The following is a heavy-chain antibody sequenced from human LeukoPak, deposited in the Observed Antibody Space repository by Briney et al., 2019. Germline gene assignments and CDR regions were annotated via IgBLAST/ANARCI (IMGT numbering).Heavy chain of an antibody. V-gene: IGHV4-34*01. CDR2: INHSGST. J-gene: IGHJ6*03. D-gene: IGHD5-18*01. CDR1: GGSFSGYY. Sequence: SETLSLTCAVYGGSFSGYYWSWIRQPPGKGLEWIGEINHSGSTNYSPSLKSRVTISVDTSKNQFSLKLSSVTAADTAVYYCARGHPEGGGYSYGLYYYYYYYMDVWGKGTTVTVSS. CDR3: ARGHPEGGGYSYGLYYYYYYYMDV.